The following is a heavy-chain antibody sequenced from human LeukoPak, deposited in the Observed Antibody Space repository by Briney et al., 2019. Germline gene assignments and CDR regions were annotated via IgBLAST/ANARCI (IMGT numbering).Heavy chain of an antibody. V-gene: IGHV1-46*01. CDR1: GGTFSSYG. CDR3: ARMGEQQSFDY. CDR2: INPSSGST. D-gene: IGHD3-16*01. J-gene: IGHJ4*02. Sequence: ASVKVSCKASGGTFSSYGITWVRQAPGQGLDWMAIINPSSGSTSYAQQFQGRVTMTRDTSTSTVHMELSSLRSDDTAVYYCARMGEQQSFDYWGQGTLVTVSS.